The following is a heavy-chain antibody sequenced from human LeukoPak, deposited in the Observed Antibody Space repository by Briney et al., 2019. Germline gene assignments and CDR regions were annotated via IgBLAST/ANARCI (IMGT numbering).Heavy chain of an antibody. CDR3: ARLTGTTGFDY. Sequence: GGSLRLSCAASGFPFSSYWMSWVRQAPGKGLEWVANIKQDGSDKYYVDSVKGRFTISRDNAKNSLHLQVNSLRADDTAVYYCARLTGTTGFDYWGQGTLVTVSS. V-gene: IGHV3-7*01. CDR1: GFPFSSYW. J-gene: IGHJ4*02. CDR2: IKQDGSDK. D-gene: IGHD1-1*01.